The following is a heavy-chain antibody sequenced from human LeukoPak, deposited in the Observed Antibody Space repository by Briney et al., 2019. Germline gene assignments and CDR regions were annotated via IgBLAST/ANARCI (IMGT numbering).Heavy chain of an antibody. Sequence: ASVKVSCKASGYTFTGYYMHWVRQAPGQGLEWMGWINPNSGGTNYAQKFQGRVTMTRDTPISTAYMELSRLRSDDTAVYYCARESPNSGAFDIWGQGTMVTVSS. CDR1: GYTFTGYY. CDR3: ARESPNSGAFDI. V-gene: IGHV1-2*02. CDR2: INPNSGGT. J-gene: IGHJ3*02. D-gene: IGHD4-23*01.